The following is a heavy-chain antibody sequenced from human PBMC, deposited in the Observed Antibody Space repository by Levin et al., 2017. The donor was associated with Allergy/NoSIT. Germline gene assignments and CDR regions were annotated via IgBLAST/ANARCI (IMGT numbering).Heavy chain of an antibody. D-gene: IGHD3-10*01. CDR1: GDSISSRTYY. Sequence: SETLSLTCTVSGDSISSRTYYWGWIRQPPGKGLEWIGSLYYSGGTYYSPSLKSRLTISVDTSKNQFSLNLNSVTAADTAVDYCARHPGSFYYGSGNSPGYNWFDPWGQGTLVTVSS. CDR3: ARHPGSFYYGSGNSPGYNWFDP. CDR2: LYYSGGT. J-gene: IGHJ5*02. V-gene: IGHV4-39*01.